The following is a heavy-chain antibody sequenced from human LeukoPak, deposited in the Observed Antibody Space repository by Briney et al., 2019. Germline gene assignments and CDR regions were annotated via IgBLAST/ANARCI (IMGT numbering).Heavy chain of an antibody. Sequence: PGGSLRLSCAASGYTFCSSAMSSVRPAPGRGLEWVSAIIGSGGSTYYADSVKRRFTISRDNSKNTLYLQMNSLRAEDTAVYYCAKGGYCSGGSCYTPGYFDYWGQGTLVTVSS. CDR3: AKGGYCSGGSCYTPGYFDY. J-gene: IGHJ4*02. CDR2: IIGSGGST. D-gene: IGHD2-15*01. V-gene: IGHV3-23*01. CDR1: GYTFCSSA.